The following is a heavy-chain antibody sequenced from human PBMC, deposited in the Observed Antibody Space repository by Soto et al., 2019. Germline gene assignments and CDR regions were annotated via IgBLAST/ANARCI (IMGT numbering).Heavy chain of an antibody. Sequence: QVQLVESGGGLVKPGGSLRLSCAASGFIFSDYYMSWIRQAPGKGLGWVSYISSSGSTIYYADSVKGRFTISSDNAKNSLYLQMNSLRAEDTAVYYCARDRAYSSGWYFHYYGMDVWGQGTTVTVSS. D-gene: IGHD6-19*01. CDR1: GFIFSDYY. V-gene: IGHV3-11*01. J-gene: IGHJ6*02. CDR3: ARDRAYSSGWYFHYYGMDV. CDR2: ISSSGSTI.